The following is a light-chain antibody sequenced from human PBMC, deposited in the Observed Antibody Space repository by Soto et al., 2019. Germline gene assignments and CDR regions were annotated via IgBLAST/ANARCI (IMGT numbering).Light chain of an antibody. V-gene: IGKV3-20*01. CDR2: CAS. J-gene: IGKJ1*01. CDR1: QSVSSSD. Sequence: EIVLTQSPGTLSLSPGERATLSCRASQSVSSSDLAWYQQKPGQAPRLLIYCASSRATGIPDRFSGSGSGTAFTLTISRREPEDFSVYYCQQYDSSTVTFGQGTKVEIK. CDR3: QQYDSSTVT.